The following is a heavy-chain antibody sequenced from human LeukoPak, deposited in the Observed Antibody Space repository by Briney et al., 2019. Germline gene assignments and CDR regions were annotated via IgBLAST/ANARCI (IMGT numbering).Heavy chain of an antibody. Sequence: GGSLRLSCAASGFTVNSDYVSWVRQAPGKGLEWVSVIYSGGTTNYADSVKGRFTISRDNAKNSLYLQMNSLRAEDTAVYYCARAHSSGYYYSGYWGQGTLVTVSS. J-gene: IGHJ4*02. CDR1: GFTVNSDY. CDR3: ARAHSSGYYYSGY. V-gene: IGHV3-66*01. D-gene: IGHD3-22*01. CDR2: IYSGGTT.